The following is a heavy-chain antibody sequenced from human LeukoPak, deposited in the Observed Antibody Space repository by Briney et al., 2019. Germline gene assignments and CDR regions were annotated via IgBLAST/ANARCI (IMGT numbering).Heavy chain of an antibody. J-gene: IGHJ6*03. V-gene: IGHV4-38-2*02. CDR1: SYSINSGYY. CDR2: IYRSGST. Sequence: SETLSLTCTVSSYSINSGYYWGWTRQPPGKGLEWIGNIYRSGSTYYNPSLESRVTISIDMSKNQFSLRLRSVTASDTAVYYCAKPYGDSDYYYYYYMDVWGKGTTVTVSS. CDR3: AKPYGDSDYYYYYYMDV. D-gene: IGHD4-17*01.